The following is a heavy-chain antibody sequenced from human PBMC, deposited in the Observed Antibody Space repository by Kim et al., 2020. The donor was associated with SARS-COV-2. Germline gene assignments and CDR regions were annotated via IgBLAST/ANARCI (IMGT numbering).Heavy chain of an antibody. V-gene: IGHV4-39*01. J-gene: IGHJ4*02. CDR2: IYYSGST. CDR1: GGSISSSSYY. D-gene: IGHD3-10*01. CDR3: ARQGPQGRTYYGSGRGEWGLFY. Sequence: SETLSLTCTVSGGSISSSSYYWGWIRQPPGKGLEWIGSIYYSGSTYYNPSLKSRVTISVDTSKNQFSLKLSSVTAADTAVYYCARQGPQGRTYYGSGRGEWGLFYWGQGTLVTVSS.